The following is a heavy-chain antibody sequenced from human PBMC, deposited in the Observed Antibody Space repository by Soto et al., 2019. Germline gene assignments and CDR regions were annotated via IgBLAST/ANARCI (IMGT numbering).Heavy chain of an antibody. CDR1: GFTFNTYA. CDR2: LSGSGGTT. CDR3: AKQRAGYGSGSDTYYFDF. D-gene: IGHD3-10*01. Sequence: EVQLLESGGGLVQPGGSLRLSCSTSGFTFNTYAMNWVRQAPGKGLEWVSALSGSGGTTYYADSVRGRFTISRDNSKNTLLLQMSGLRAEDTALYYCAKQRAGYGSGSDTYYFDFWGQGTLGTVSS. V-gene: IGHV3-23*01. J-gene: IGHJ4*02.